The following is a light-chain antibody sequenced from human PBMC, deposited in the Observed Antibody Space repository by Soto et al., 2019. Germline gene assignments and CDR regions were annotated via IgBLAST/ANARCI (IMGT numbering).Light chain of an antibody. CDR3: MQGTHWPRT. Sequence: EDATTPSPLSLPVTLGQPSPISCRCGQCVVYRDRNTYLILFQQRPGPSPRCLLYKVSNRDSWVADRLSGSGTGTDFTLKNSRGGAEDVGVYYCMQGTHWPRTFDQGTKVDIK. CDR2: KVS. V-gene: IGKV2-30*01. J-gene: IGKJ1*01. CDR1: QCVVYRDRNTY.